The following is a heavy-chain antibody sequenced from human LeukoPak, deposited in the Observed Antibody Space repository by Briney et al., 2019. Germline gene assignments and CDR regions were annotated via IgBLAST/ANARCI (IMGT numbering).Heavy chain of an antibody. J-gene: IGHJ4*02. D-gene: IGHD6-6*01. CDR2: ISSNGGST. CDR3: ARAPHLIAALDY. CDR1: GFTFSSYA. V-gene: IGHV3-64*01. Sequence: PGGSLRLSCAASGFTFSSYAMHWVRQAPGKGLEYVSAISSNGGSTYYANSVKGRFTISRDNSKNTLYLQMGSLRAEDMAVYYCARAPHLIAALDYWGQGTLVTVSS.